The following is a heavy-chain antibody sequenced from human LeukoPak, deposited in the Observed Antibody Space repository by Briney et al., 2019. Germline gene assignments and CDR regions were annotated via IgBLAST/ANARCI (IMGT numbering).Heavy chain of an antibody. V-gene: IGHV1-2*06. CDR2: INPNSGGT. D-gene: IGHD3-10*01. Sequence: GASVKVSCKASGYTFTGYYMHWVRQAPGQGLEWMGRINPNSGGTNYAQKFQGRVTMTRDTSTSTVYMELSSLRSEDTAVYYCARGVRGVIIGPYYYRMDVWGRGTTVTVSS. CDR1: GYTFTGYY. J-gene: IGHJ6*01. CDR3: ARGVRGVIIGPYYYRMDV.